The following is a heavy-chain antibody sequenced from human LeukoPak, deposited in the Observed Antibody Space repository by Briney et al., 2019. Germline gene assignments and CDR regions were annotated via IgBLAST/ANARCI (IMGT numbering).Heavy chain of an antibody. V-gene: IGHV1-2*02. CDR1: GYLFIVYN. J-gene: IGHJ3*02. D-gene: IGHD3-22*01. Sequence: ASVKVSCKASGYLFIVYNIHWVRQAPGQGLEWMGWINPNTGDTNYAQKFQGRVTMTRDTPISTVYMELRSLTYEDTALYYCARARNYYDSSDYYYEGDAFDIWGQGTMVTVSS. CDR2: INPNTGDT. CDR3: ARARNYYDSSDYYYEGDAFDI.